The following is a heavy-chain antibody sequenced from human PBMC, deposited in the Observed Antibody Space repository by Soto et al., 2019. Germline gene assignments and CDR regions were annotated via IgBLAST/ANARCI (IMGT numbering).Heavy chain of an antibody. D-gene: IGHD6-6*01. Sequence: SETLSLTCTVSGGSISSGDYYWSWIRQPPGKGLEWIGYIHYSGSIYYNPSLKSRVTISVDTSKNQFSLNLSSVTAADTAVYYCARVGSSSPGDYHYGMDVWGQGTTVTVSS. J-gene: IGHJ6*02. CDR3: ARVGSSSPGDYHYGMDV. CDR1: GGSISSGDYY. V-gene: IGHV4-30-4*01. CDR2: IHYSGSI.